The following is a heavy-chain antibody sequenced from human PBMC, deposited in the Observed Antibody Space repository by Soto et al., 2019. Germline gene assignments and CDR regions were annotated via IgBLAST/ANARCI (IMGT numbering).Heavy chain of an antibody. CDR1: GFTFSDYD. CDR3: ASDPQSIAADHSYYYGMDV. Sequence: QVQLVESGGDLAKPGGSLRLSCAGSGFTFSDYDMGWIRQAPGKGLEWVSYTSSSGNTIYYVDTVKGRFTLSRDNAKNARFLQIDSLRVEDTAVYYCASDPQSIAADHSYYYGMDVWGQGTKVTVSS. J-gene: IGHJ6*02. CDR2: TSSSGNTI. D-gene: IGHD6-25*01. V-gene: IGHV3-11*01.